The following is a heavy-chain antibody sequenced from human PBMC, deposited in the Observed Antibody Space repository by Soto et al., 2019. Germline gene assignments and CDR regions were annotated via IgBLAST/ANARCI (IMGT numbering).Heavy chain of an antibody. CDR3: AREALKIYSSSSGAFDI. CDR1: GGSISSSSYY. D-gene: IGHD6-13*01. J-gene: IGHJ3*02. Sequence: PSETLSLTCTVSGGSISSSSYYWGWIRQPPGKGLEWIGNIYYSGSTNYNPSLKSRVTISVDTSKNQFSLKLSSVTAADTAVYYCAREALKIYSSSSGAFDIWGQGTMVTVSS. V-gene: IGHV4-39*07. CDR2: IYYSGST.